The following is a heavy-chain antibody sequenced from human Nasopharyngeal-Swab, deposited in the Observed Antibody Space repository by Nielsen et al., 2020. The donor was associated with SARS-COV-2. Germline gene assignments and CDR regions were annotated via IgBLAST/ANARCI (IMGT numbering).Heavy chain of an antibody. CDR2: TSPYGGT. J-gene: IGHJ4*02. Sequence: SETLSLTCAVSGRSISGTDWWSWVRQPPGKGLEWIGETSPYGGTTYNPSLKSRVLVSVDRSKNQFSLSLNSVTAADTAVYYCASSSSEKRGHDSWGQGTLVTVSS. V-gene: IGHV4-4*02. D-gene: IGHD6-6*01. CDR3: ASSSSEKRGHDS. CDR1: GRSISGTDW.